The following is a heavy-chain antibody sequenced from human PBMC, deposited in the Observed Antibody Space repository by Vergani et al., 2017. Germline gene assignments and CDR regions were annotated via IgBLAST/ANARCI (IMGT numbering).Heavy chain of an antibody. CDR3: AREMGIAAAFDY. CDR1: GFTFSSYA. D-gene: IGHD6-13*01. V-gene: IGHV3-30*04. CDR2: ISYDGSNK. Sequence: QVQLVESGGGVVQPGRSLRLSCAASGFTFSSYAMHWVRQAPGKGLEWVAVISYDGSNKYYADSVKGRFTISRDNSKNTLYLQMNSLRAEDTVVYYCAREMGIAAAFDYWGQGTLVTVSS. J-gene: IGHJ4*02.